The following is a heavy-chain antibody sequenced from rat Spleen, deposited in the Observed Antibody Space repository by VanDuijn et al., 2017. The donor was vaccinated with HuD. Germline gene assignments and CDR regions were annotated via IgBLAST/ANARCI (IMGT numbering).Heavy chain of an antibody. CDR3: ARDLYDFDY. V-gene: IGHV2-43*01. CDR1: GFSLTSYH. J-gene: IGHJ2*01. Sequence: QVQLKESGPGLVQPSQTLSLTCTVSGFSLTSYHVTWVRQPPGKGLEWMGVIWTGGSTAYNSALKSRLSISRDTSKNQAFLKMNRLQTEDTGTYYCARDLYDFDYWGQGVLVTVSS. CDR2: IWTGGST.